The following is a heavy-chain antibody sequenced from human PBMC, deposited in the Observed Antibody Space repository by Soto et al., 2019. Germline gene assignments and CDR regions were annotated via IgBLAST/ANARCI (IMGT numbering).Heavy chain of an antibody. CDR1: GGSIDSYY. V-gene: IGHV4-4*07. D-gene: IGHD2-21*01. CDR2: IYASGNT. Sequence: SETLSLTCTVSGGSIDSYYWTWIRQPAGKGLEWIGRIYASGNTNYNPSLKSRVTMSVDTSKNQFSLKLSSVTAADTGVYYCARAKDISPSEWGQGILVTVSS. CDR3: ARAKDISPSE. J-gene: IGHJ4*02.